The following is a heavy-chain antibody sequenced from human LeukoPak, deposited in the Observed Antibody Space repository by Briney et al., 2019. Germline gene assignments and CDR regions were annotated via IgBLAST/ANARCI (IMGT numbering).Heavy chain of an antibody. V-gene: IGHV3-23*01. Sequence: GGSLRLSCAASGFTFDDYGMSWVRQAPGKGLEWVSSITSSGAATYYADSVKGRFAISRDNSDNTLYLQMNSLRAEDTAVYDCAKDRPNYYGSNGHYYKLNGDCWGQGTLVTVSS. CDR3: AKDRPNYYGSNGHYYKLNGDC. CDR2: ITSSGAAT. J-gene: IGHJ4*02. D-gene: IGHD3-22*01. CDR1: GFTFDDYG.